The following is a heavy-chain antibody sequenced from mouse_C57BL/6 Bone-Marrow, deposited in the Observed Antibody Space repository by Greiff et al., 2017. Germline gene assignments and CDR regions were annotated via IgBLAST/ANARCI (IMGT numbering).Heavy chain of an antibody. J-gene: IGHJ4*01. D-gene: IGHD1-1*01. V-gene: IGHV1-50*01. Sequence: VQLQQPGAELVKPGASVKLSCKASGYTFTSYWMQWVKQRPGQGLEWIGEIDPSDSYTNYNQKFKGKATLTVYTSSSTAYMQLSSLTSEDSAVYYCAREANHYAMDYWGQGTSVTVSS. CDR3: AREANHYAMDY. CDR1: GYTFTSYW. CDR2: IDPSDSYT.